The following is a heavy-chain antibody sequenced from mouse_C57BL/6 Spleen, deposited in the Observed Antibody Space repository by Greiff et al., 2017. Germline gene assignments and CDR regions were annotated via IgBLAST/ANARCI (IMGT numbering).Heavy chain of an antibody. CDR2: ISYSGST. CDR3: ARSGSYDYFDY. J-gene: IGHJ2*01. CDR1: GYSITSDY. D-gene: IGHD2-12*01. Sequence: EVQLVESGPGLAKPSQSLSLTCSVTGYSITSDYWNWIRQFPGNKLEYIGYISYSGSTYYYPSLNSRISITRDTSKNQYYLQLNSVTTEDTATYYCARSGSYDYFDYWGQGTTLTVSS. V-gene: IGHV3-8*01.